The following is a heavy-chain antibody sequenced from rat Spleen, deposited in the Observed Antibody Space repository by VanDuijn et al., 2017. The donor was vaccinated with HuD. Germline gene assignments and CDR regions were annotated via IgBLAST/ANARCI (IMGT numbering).Heavy chain of an antibody. CDR1: GFTFSDYG. CDR2: ISYGDSSGHSST. J-gene: IGHJ4*01. CDR3: AKRYSTMGVMDA. V-gene: IGHV5-29*01. D-gene: IGHD1-2*01. Sequence: EVQLVESGGGLVQPGRSLKLSCAASGFTFSDYGMAWVRQAPTKGLEWVATISYGDSSGHSSTYYRDSVKGRFTISRDHAKSTLYLQMDSLRSEDTATYYCAKRYSTMGVMDAWGQGASVTVSS.